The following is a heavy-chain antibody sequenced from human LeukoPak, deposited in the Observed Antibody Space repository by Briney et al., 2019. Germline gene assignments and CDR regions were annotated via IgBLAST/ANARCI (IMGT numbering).Heavy chain of an antibody. D-gene: IGHD4/OR15-4a*01. CDR3: ARDLDYKLDY. J-gene: IGHJ4*02. CDR2: INTDGSTT. Sequence: GGSLRLSCPASGFTFSSYLMHWVRQAPGKGLVWVSRINTDGSTTNYADSVKGRFIISRDNAKNTLYLQMNSLRVEDTAVYYCARDLDYKLDYWGQGTLVTVSS. CDR1: GFTFSSYL. V-gene: IGHV3-74*01.